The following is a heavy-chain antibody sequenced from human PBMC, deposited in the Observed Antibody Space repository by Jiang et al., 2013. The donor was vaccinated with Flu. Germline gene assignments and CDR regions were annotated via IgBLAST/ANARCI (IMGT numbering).Heavy chain of an antibody. Sequence: GSGLVKPSETLSLTCTVSGGSISSSSYHWSWIRQPPGKGLEWIGYIYYSGSTNYNPSLKSRVAISMDTSKNQFSLMLSSVTVADTAVYYCARGDVYENWFDPWGQGTLVTVSS. CDR1: GGSISSSSYH. D-gene: IGHD3-16*01. CDR3: ARGDVYENWFDP. CDR2: IYYSGST. V-gene: IGHV4-61*01. J-gene: IGHJ5*02.